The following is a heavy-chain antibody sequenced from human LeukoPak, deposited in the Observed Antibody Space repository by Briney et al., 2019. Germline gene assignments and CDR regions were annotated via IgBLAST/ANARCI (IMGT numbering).Heavy chain of an antibody. CDR1: GYTFTTYA. CDR3: ARELTTAKFDP. V-gene: IGHV1-8*03. J-gene: IGHJ5*02. D-gene: IGHD4-11*01. Sequence: GASVKVSCKASGYTFTTYAMNWVRQAPGQGLEWMGWMNPNSGNTGYAQKFQGRVTITRNTSISTAYMELSSLRSEDTAVYYCARELTTAKFDPWGQGTLVTVSS. CDR2: MNPNSGNT.